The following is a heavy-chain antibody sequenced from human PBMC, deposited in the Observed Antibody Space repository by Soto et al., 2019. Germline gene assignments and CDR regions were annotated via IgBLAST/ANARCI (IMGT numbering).Heavy chain of an antibody. V-gene: IGHV3-23*01. J-gene: IGHJ4*02. D-gene: IGHD3-3*01. CDR1: GLTFSSYA. Sequence: EVQLLESGGGLVQPGGSLRLSCAASGLTFSSYAMSWVRQAPGKGLEWVSAISGSGGSTYYADSMKGRFTISRDNSKNTLYLKMTGLRAEDTAVYYCAKSFWSGYYLGANWGQGTLVTVSS. CDR3: AKSFWSGYYLGAN. CDR2: ISGSGGST.